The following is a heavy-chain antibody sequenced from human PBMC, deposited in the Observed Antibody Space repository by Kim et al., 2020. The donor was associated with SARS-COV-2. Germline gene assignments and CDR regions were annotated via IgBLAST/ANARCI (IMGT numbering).Heavy chain of an antibody. V-gene: IGHV3-7*04. J-gene: IGHJ4*02. Sequence: GGSLRLSCAASGFTFGGNWMTWVRQAAGKGLEWVACINQDGSQKYYVDSAKGRFTISRDNAKNSVYLQMNSLRGEDTAVYYCARGRGVDDWGQGTLATVS. CDR2: INQDGSQK. CDR3: ARGRGVDD. CDR1: GFTFGGNW.